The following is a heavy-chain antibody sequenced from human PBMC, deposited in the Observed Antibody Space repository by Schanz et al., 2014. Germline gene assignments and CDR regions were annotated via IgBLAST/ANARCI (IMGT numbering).Heavy chain of an antibody. J-gene: IGHJ6*02. D-gene: IGHD3-10*01. CDR2: ISVYHGHT. CDR1: GGTFSSST. CDR3: VRDAGWAFGDYHGMDV. V-gene: IGHV1-18*01. Sequence: QVQLVQSGAEVKKPGSSVKVSCKASGGTFSSSTLTWVRQAPGQGPEWMGWISVYHGHTNYAEKVHGRVTMTTDTSTSTAYMELRSLISDDTAVYYCVRDAGWAFGDYHGMDVWGQGTSVTVSS.